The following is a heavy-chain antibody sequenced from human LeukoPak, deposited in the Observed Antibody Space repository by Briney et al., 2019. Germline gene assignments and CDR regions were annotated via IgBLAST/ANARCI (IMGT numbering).Heavy chain of an antibody. Sequence: SETLSLTCAVSGGSINSPRSWSWVRQPPGKGLEWIGDRYHSGGTNYNPSLKSRVTISVDTSKNQFSLELNSVTAADTAVYYCGAYRTLDDAFDIWGQGTLVTVSS. CDR1: GGSINSPRS. CDR3: GAYRTLDDAFDI. V-gene: IGHV4-4*02. D-gene: IGHD3-16*01. J-gene: IGHJ3*02. CDR2: RYHSGGT.